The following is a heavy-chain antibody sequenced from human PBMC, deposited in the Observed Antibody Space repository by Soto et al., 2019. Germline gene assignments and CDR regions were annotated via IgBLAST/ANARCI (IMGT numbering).Heavy chain of an antibody. CDR2: INPNSGGT. CDR1: GYTFTGYY. CDR3: ARGLGDDSSGSFDY. J-gene: IGHJ4*02. Sequence: ASVKVSCKASGYTFTGYYMHWVRQAPGQGLEWMGWINPNSGGTNYAQKFQGWVTMTRDTSISTAYMELSRLRSDDTAVYYCARGLGDDSSGSFDYWGQGTLVTAPQ. D-gene: IGHD3-22*01. V-gene: IGHV1-2*04.